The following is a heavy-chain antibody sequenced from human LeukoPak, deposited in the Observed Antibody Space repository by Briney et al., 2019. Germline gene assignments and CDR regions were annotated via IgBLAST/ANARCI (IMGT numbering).Heavy chain of an antibody. J-gene: IGHJ4*02. CDR2: SYGST. V-gene: IGHV4-59*12. CDR3: ARERDRLVDY. Sequence: SETLSLTCTVSGGSISSYFWSWIRQHPGKGLEWIGYSYGSTNYNPSLKNRVTISVDTSKNQFSLRLTSVTAADTAVYYCARERDRLVDYWGQGTLVTVSS. CDR1: GGSISSYF. D-gene: IGHD3-9*01.